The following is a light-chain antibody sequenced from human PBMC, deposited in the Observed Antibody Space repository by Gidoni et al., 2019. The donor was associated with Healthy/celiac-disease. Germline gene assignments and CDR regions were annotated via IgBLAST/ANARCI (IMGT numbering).Light chain of an antibody. CDR1: SSNIGSNT. J-gene: IGLJ3*02. V-gene: IGLV1-44*01. CDR2: SNN. CDR3: AAWDDSLNGWV. Sequence: QSLLTQPPSASGTPGPRVTISCSGSSSNIGSNTVNWYQQLPGTAPKLLIYSNNQRPSGVPDRFSGSKYGTSASLAISGLQSEDEADYYCAAWDDSLNGWVFGGGTKLTVL.